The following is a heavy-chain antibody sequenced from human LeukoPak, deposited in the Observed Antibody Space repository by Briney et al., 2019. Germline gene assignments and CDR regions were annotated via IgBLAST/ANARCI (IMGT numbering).Heavy chain of an antibody. V-gene: IGHV1-2*02. J-gene: IGHJ4*02. Sequence: ASVKVSCKASGYTFIDSYMHWVRQAPGQGLEWMGWINPNSGGTNYAQKFQGRVTMTRDTSISTAYMELSRLRSDDTAVYYCARDKYGRDGYNPTSFDYWGQGTLVTVSS. D-gene: IGHD5-24*01. CDR3: ARDKYGRDGYNPTSFDY. CDR2: INPNSGGT. CDR1: GYTFIDSY.